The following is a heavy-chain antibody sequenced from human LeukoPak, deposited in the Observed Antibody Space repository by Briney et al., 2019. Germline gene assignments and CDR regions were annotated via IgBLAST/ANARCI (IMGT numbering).Heavy chain of an antibody. CDR2: TSYSEST. V-gene: IGHV4-30-2*01. CDR1: GGSIRSGGYS. CDR3: ARGPVGAREPYYFDY. J-gene: IGHJ4*02. Sequence: SETLSLTCAVSGGSIRSGGYSWNWIRQPPGKGLEWIGYTSYSESTSYNPSLQSRVTISMDRSNNQFSLRLTSLTAADTAVYYCARGPVGAREPYYFDYWGQGTLVTVSS. D-gene: IGHD1-26*01.